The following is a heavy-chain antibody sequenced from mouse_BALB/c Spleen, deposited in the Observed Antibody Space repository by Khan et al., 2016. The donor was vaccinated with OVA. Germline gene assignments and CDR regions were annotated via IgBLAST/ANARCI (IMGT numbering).Heavy chain of an antibody. CDR1: GYTFTSYT. CDR3: ASYYRYPAWFAY. V-gene: IGHV1-4*01. CDR2: INPSTDYA. Sequence: QVQLKQSGAELARPGASVKMSCKASGYTFTSYTMHWVKQRPGQGLEWIGYINPSTDYANYNQKFKDKATLTADKSSNTAYMQLSSLTSEDSAVYYGASYYRYPAWFAYWGQGTLVTVSA. J-gene: IGHJ3*01. D-gene: IGHD2-14*01.